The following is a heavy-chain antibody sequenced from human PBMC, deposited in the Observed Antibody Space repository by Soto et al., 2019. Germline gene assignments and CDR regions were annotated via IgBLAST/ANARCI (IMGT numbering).Heavy chain of an antibody. CDR2: INAGNGNT. J-gene: IGHJ6*02. CDR3: ARVGVAAYYYYGMAV. Sequence: ASVKVSCKASGYTFTSYAMHWVRQAPGQRLEWMGWINAGNGNTKYSQKFQGRVTITRDTSASTAYMELSSLRSDDTAVYYCARVGVAAYYYYGMAVRGQGTPVTVSS. V-gene: IGHV1-3*01. D-gene: IGHD5-12*01. CDR1: GYTFTSYA.